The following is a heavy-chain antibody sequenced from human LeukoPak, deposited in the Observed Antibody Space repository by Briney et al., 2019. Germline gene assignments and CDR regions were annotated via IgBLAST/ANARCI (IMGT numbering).Heavy chain of an antibody. V-gene: IGHV4-59*08. CDR1: GFTFSSYA. J-gene: IGHJ4*02. CDR3: ARHNLWSTYYFDD. Sequence: GSLRLSCAASGFTFSSYAMSWIRQPPGKGLEWIGSIYYTGTTNHNPSLKSRVTISVDTSKNQFSLKMNSVTAADTAVYYCARHNLWSTYYFDDWGQGTLVTVSS. CDR2: IYYTGTT. D-gene: IGHD3-10*01.